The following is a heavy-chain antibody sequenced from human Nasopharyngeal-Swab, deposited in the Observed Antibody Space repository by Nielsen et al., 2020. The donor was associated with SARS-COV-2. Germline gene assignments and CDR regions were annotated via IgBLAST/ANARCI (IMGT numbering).Heavy chain of an antibody. D-gene: IGHD3-22*01. J-gene: IGHJ4*02. V-gene: IGHV4-39*01. CDR1: GGSISSSSYY. CDR2: IYYSGST. Sequence: SETLSLTCTASGGSISSSSYYWGWTRQPPGKGLEWIGSIYYSGSTYYNPSLKSRVTISVDTSKNQFSLKLSSVTAADTAVYYCARINYYDSSGYYSWGQGTLVTVSS. CDR3: ARINYYDSSGYYS.